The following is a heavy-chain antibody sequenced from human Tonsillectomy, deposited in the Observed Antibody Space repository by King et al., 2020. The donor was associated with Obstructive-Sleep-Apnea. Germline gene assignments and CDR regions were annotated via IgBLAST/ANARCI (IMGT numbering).Heavy chain of an antibody. V-gene: IGHV3-30*02. CDR2: IRYDGSNK. Sequence: LVESGGGVGQPGRSLRLSCAASGFTFSSHGMDWVRQAPGKGLEGVAFIRYDGSNKYYAYSVKGRFTISRDNSNSTLYLQMNSLRAEDTAVYYCAKNSGRGDWAPFDYWGQGTLVTVSS. D-gene: IGHD2-21*02. CDR1: GFTFSSHG. CDR3: AKNSGRGDWAPFDY. J-gene: IGHJ4*02.